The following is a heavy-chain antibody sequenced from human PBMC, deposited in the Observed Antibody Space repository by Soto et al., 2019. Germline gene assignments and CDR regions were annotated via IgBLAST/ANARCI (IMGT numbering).Heavy chain of an antibody. J-gene: IGHJ5*02. CDR2: ISGSGGST. CDR3: AKDHSGSYYWRSWFDP. D-gene: IGHD1-26*01. Sequence: GGSLRLSCAASGFTFSSYAMSWVRQAPGKGLEWVSAISGSGGSTYYADSVKGRFTISRDNSKNTLYLQMNSLRAEDTAVYYCAKDHSGSYYWRSWFDPWGQGTLVTVSS. V-gene: IGHV3-23*01. CDR1: GFTFSSYA.